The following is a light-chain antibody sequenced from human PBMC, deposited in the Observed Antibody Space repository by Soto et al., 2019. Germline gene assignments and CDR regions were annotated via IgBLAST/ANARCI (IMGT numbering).Light chain of an antibody. Sequence: DIQMTQSPSTRSASVGDRVSITCRASQSISSWLAWYQQKPGKAPKILIYKASSLESGVPSRFSGSGSGTEFTLTISSLQPDDFATYYCQQYHTWWTFGQGTKVEI. CDR3: QQYHTWWT. J-gene: IGKJ1*01. CDR1: QSISSW. CDR2: KAS. V-gene: IGKV1-5*03.